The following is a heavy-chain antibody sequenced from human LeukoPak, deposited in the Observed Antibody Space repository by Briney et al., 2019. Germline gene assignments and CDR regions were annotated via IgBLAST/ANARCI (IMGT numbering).Heavy chain of an antibody. V-gene: IGHV4-31*03. J-gene: IGHJ5*02. CDR2: VYYSGST. CDR1: GASISSGGYY. CDR3: ARDRGMVQGVRLHNWFDP. Sequence: SETLSLTCIVSGASISSGGYYWSWFRQPPGKALEWIGYVYYSGSTYYNPSLKSRVTISVDTSKNQFSLRLNSVTAADTAVYYCARDRGMVQGVRLHNWFDPWGQGTLVTVSS. D-gene: IGHD3-10*01.